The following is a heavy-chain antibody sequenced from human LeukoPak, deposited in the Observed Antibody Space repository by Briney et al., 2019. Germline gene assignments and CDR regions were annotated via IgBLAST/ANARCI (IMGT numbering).Heavy chain of an antibody. V-gene: IGHV3-74*01. CDR2: INSDGSST. CDR1: GFTFSPYW. D-gene: IGHD1-26*01. J-gene: IGHJ4*02. Sequence: GGSLRLSCAASGFTFSPYWMHWVRQAPGKGLVWVSRINSDGSSTNYADSVKGRFTISRDNAKNSLYLQMNSLRAEDTAVYYCARGVVGASPEDYWGQGTLVTVSS. CDR3: ARGVVGASPEDY.